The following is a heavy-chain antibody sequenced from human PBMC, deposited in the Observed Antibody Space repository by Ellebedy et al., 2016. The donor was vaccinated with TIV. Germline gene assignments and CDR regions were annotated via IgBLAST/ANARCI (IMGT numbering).Heavy chain of an antibody. CDR1: GFTFSSYW. J-gene: IGHJ6*03. CDR3: AGAGPHFYYCMDV. CDR2: INSDGSSA. Sequence: GESLKISCGASGFTFSSYWMHWVRQAPGKGLVWVSRINSDGSSANYADSVEGRFTISRDNAKNTLYLQMNSLRAEDTGVYYCAGAGPHFYYCMDVWGKGTTVTVSS. V-gene: IGHV3-74*01. D-gene: IGHD3-10*01.